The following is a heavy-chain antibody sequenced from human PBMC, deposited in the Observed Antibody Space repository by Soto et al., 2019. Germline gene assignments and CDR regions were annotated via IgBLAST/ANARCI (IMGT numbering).Heavy chain of an antibody. J-gene: IGHJ4*02. Sequence: EVQLVESGGGLVQPGGSLRLCCAASGFTFSSYWMSWFCQSPGKGLEWVANIKQDGSERYDVDSVKGRFTISRDNAKNTLYMQMNSTRAGDTAVYYFAWGGSSTRFMDYWGQGTLVTVSS. V-gene: IGHV3-7*03. CDR3: AWGGSSTRFMDY. CDR1: GFTFSSYW. CDR2: IKQDGSER. D-gene: IGHD2-2*01.